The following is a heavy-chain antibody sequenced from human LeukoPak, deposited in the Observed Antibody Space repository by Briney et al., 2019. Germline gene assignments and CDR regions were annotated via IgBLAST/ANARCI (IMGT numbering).Heavy chain of an antibody. CDR2: IYPGDSDT. J-gene: IGHJ3*02. V-gene: IGHV5-51*01. CDR3: ARSKQPTTFGGVIAPPSGAFDI. Sequence: GESLKISCKGSGYSFTSYWIGWVRQMPGKGLEWMGIIYPGDSDTRYSPSFQGQVTISADKSISTAYLQWSSLKASDTAMYYCARSKQPTTFGGVIAPPSGAFDIWGQGTMVTVSS. CDR1: GYSFTSYW. D-gene: IGHD3-16*02.